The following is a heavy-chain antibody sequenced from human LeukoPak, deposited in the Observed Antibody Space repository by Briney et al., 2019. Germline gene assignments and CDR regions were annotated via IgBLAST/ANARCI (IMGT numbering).Heavy chain of an antibody. D-gene: IGHD3-22*01. CDR1: GGTFSNYE. Sequence: GGSLRLFCAASGGTFSNYEMNWVRQAPGKGLEWVSSISSSGGTIYYADSVKGRFTISRDIPKNSLYLQMNSLRAEDTALYYCARRPYYYDSLDYWGQGTLVTVSS. CDR3: ARRPYYYDSLDY. V-gene: IGHV3-48*03. J-gene: IGHJ4*02. CDR2: ISSSGGTI.